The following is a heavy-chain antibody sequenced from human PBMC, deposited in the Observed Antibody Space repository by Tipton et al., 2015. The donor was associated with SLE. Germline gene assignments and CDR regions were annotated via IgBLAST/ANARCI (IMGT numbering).Heavy chain of an antibody. J-gene: IGHJ3*02. D-gene: IGHD3-22*01. CDR3: ARVGGYYYDSSGYYSGAFDI. CDR1: GFTFSSYW. CDR2: INSGGSTT. V-gene: IGHV3-74*01. Sequence: SLRLSCAASGFTFSSYWMHWVRQALGKGLVWVSRINSGGSTTSYADSVKGRFTISRDNAKNTLYLQMNSLRAEDTAVYYCARVGGYYYDSSGYYSGAFDIWGQGTMVTVSS.